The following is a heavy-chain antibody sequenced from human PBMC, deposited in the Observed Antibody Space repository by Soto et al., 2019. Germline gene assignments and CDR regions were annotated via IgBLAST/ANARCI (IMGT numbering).Heavy chain of an antibody. CDR2: IYYSGST. V-gene: IGHV4-59*01. J-gene: IGHJ4*02. D-gene: IGHD3-9*01. Sequence: SETLSLTCTVSGGSISSYYWSWIRQPPGKGLEWIGYIYYSGSTNYNPSLKSRVTISVDTSKNQFSLKLSSVTAADTAVYSCARVGPDGKTGPGPDILTGYYYFDYWGQGTLVTVSS. CDR3: ARVGPDGKTGPGPDILTGYYYFDY. CDR1: GGSISSYY.